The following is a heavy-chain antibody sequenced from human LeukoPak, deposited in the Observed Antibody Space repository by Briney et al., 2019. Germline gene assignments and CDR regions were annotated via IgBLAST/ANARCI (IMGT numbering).Heavy chain of an antibody. D-gene: IGHD3-22*01. CDR1: GFTVSSNY. J-gene: IGHJ3*02. CDR3: ARDFYYDSSGYKVAHAFDI. CDR2: IYSGGST. Sequence: PGWSLRLSCAASGFTVSSNYMSWVRQAPGKGLEWVSVIYSGGSTYYADSVKGRFTISRDNSKNTLYLQMNSLRAEDTAVYYCARDFYYDSSGYKVAHAFDIWGQGTMVTVSS. V-gene: IGHV3-53*01.